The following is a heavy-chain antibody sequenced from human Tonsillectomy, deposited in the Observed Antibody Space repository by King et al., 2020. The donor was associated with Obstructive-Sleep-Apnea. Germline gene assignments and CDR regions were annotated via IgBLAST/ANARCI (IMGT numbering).Heavy chain of an antibody. CDR2: INPNSGGT. CDR3: ARGERITMVRGVITKPNWFDP. CDR1: GYTFTGYY. D-gene: IGHD3-10*01. Sequence: QLVQSGAEVKKPGASVKVSCKASGYTFTGYYIHWVRQAPGQGLEWMGWINPNSGGTNYAQKFQGRVTMTRDTSISTAYMELSRLRSDDTAVYYCARGERITMVRGVITKPNWFDPWGQGTLVTVSS. J-gene: IGHJ5*02. V-gene: IGHV1-2*02.